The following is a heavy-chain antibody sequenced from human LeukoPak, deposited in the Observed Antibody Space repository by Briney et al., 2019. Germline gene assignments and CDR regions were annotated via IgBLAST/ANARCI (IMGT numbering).Heavy chain of an antibody. CDR2: FDPEDGET. CDR3: ATELVAAAGTDYYYYYGMDV. Sequence: GASVKVSCKVSGYTLTELSMHWVRQAPGKGLEWMGGFDPEDGETIHAQKFQGRVTMTEDTSTDTAYMELSSLRSEDTAVYYCATELVAAAGTDYYYYYGMDVWGQGTTVTVSS. J-gene: IGHJ6*02. D-gene: IGHD6-13*01. V-gene: IGHV1-24*01. CDR1: GYTLTELS.